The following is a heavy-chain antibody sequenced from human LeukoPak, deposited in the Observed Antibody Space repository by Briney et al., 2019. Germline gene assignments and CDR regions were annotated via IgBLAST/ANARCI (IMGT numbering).Heavy chain of an antibody. CDR2: IYYTGTT. CDR3: ATVVAVAGTGAFDI. D-gene: IGHD6-19*01. Sequence: KPSQTLSLXCTVSGGSVSSGDYYWIWSRQPPGKGLEWIGYIYYTGTTYYSPSLKSRVTVSVDTSKNQFSLKLSSVTAADTAVYYCATVVAVAGTGAFDIWGQGTMVTVSS. V-gene: IGHV4-30-4*08. J-gene: IGHJ3*02. CDR1: GGSVSSGDYY.